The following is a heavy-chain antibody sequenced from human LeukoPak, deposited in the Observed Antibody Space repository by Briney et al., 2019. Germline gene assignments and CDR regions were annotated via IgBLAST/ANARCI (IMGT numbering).Heavy chain of an antibody. J-gene: IGHJ4*02. V-gene: IGHV3-30*18. CDR2: ISYDGSNK. CDR3: AKEVTTASPFDY. CDR1: GFTFSSYG. Sequence: PGRSLRLSCAASGFTFSSYGMHWVRQAPGKGLEWVAVISYDGSNKYYADSVKGRFTISRDNSKNTLYLQMNSLRAEDTAVYYCAKEVTTASPFDYWGQGTLATVSS. D-gene: IGHD4-17*01.